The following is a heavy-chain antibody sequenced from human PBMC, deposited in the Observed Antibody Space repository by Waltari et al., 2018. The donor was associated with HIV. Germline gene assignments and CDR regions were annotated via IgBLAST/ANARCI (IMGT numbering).Heavy chain of an antibody. D-gene: IGHD6-19*01. CDR2: INVGNGNS. CDR1: GIHISTYP. V-gene: IGHV1-3*01. Sequence: QVQLVQSGAEVKKPGAAVQVYCKDSGIHISTYPMHWVRQAPGQRLEWMGWINVGNGNSDYSQKFQGRVTITRDKSARTAYMELSGLRSEDTAVYYCASEQYSSDWYDNHWGQGTLVTVSS. J-gene: IGHJ5*02. CDR3: ASEQYSSDWYDNH.